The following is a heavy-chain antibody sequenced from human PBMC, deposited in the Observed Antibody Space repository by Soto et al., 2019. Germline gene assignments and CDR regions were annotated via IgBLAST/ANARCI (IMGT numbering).Heavy chain of an antibody. J-gene: IGHJ5*02. D-gene: IGHD3-10*01. CDR3: ARAVWFGELFGWFDP. CDR2: IYYSGST. Sequence: LSLTCTVSGGSISSYYWSWIRQPPGKGLEWIGYIYYSGSTNYNPSLKSRVTISVDTSKNQFSLKLSSVTAADTAVYYCARAVWFGELFGWFDPWGQGTLVTVS. V-gene: IGHV4-59*13. CDR1: GGSISSYY.